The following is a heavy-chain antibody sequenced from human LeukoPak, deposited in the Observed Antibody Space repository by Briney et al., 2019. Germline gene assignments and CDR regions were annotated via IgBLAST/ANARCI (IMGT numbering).Heavy chain of an antibody. CDR3: ARSSGGFDL. CDR1: GGSISSNEYY. V-gene: IGHV4-39*07. J-gene: IGHJ2*01. Sequence: SETLSLTCNVSGGSISSNEYYWGWIRQPPGKGLEWIGSIYYSGSTYYNPSLKSRVTISVDTSKNQFSLKLSSVTAADTAVYYCARSSGGFDLWGRGTLVTVSS. CDR2: IYYSGST. D-gene: IGHD3-22*01.